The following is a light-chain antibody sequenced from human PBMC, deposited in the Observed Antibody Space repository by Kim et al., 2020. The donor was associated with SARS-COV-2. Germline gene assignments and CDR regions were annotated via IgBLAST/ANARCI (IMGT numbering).Light chain of an antibody. J-gene: IGLJ3*02. CDR1: SLRNYY. CDR2: GKY. Sequence: SSELTQDPAVSVALGQTVRLTCQGDSLRNYYATWYQQRPGQAPVLVLYGKYNRPSGIPDRFSGSASGNTASLTTTGAQADDEADYYCNSRDSSGDHVVFG. CDR3: NSRDSSGDHVV. V-gene: IGLV3-19*01.